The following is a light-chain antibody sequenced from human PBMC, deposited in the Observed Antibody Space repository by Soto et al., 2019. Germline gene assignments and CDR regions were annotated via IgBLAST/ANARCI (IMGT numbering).Light chain of an antibody. CDR3: SSTAGNNNLV. J-gene: IGLJ3*02. CDR1: RSNLGAGYD. V-gene: IGLV1-40*01. CDR2: EVS. Sequence: QSVLTQPPSVSGAPGQRVTISCTGSRSNLGAGYDVHWYQQLPGTAPKIIIYEVSKRPSGVPDRFSGSKSGNTASLTVSGLQAEDEAVYYCSSTAGNNNLVFGGGTKLTVL.